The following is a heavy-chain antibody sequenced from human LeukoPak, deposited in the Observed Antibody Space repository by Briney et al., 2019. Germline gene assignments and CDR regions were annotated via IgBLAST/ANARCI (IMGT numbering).Heavy chain of an antibody. D-gene: IGHD2-15*01. CDR2: ISAYNGNT. CDR1: GYTFTSYG. Sequence: ASVKVSCKASGYTFTSYGISWVRQAPGQGLEWMGWISAYNGNTNYAQKLQGRVTMTTDTSTSTAYMELRSLRSDDTAVYYCARVGSGVEEYNWFDPWGQGTLVTVSS. CDR3: ARVGSGVEEYNWFDP. J-gene: IGHJ5*02. V-gene: IGHV1-18*01.